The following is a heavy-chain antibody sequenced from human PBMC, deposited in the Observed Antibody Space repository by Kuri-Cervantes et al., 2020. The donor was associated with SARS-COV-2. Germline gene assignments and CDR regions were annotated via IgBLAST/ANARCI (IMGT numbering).Heavy chain of an antibody. CDR2: ISSSSSYI. J-gene: IGHJ4*02. V-gene: IGHV3-21*01. CDR3: ARLGYSYAYARDY. CDR1: GFTFSSYS. D-gene: IGHD5-18*01. Sequence: ETLSLTCAASGFTFSSYSMNWVRQAPGKGLEWVSSISSSSSYIYYADSVKGRFTISRDNAKNSLYLQMNSLRAEDTAAYYCARLGYSYAYARDYWGQGTLVTVSS.